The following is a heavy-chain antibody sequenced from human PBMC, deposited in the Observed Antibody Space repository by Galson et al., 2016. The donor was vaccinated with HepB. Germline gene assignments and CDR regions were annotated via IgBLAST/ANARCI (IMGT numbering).Heavy chain of an antibody. D-gene: IGHD3-16*02. V-gene: IGHV3-9*01. Sequence: SLRLSCAASGFKFDDFAMHWVRQAPGKGLEWVSGVSWNSRDIAYADSVKGRFTISRDDAKNSLYLQMNSLRADDTALYYCVKDISGVIVGGGFDPWGQGTLVTVSS. J-gene: IGHJ5*02. CDR1: GFKFDDFA. CDR2: VSWNSRDI. CDR3: VKDISGVIVGGGFDP.